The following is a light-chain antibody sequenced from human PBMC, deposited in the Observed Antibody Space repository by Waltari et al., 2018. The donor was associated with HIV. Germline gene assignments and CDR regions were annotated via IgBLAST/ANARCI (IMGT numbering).Light chain of an antibody. CDR1: DVGAKF. CDR2: QDT. CDR3: QAWDSSAVV. Sequence: SYDLIQPPSLSVSPGQTATIPCSGDDVGAKFASWYQQKPGRSPVLVIYQDTKRPSGIPERFSGSNSGNTATLTISGTQAVDEADYYCQAWDSSAVVFGGGTKLTVL. V-gene: IGLV3-1*01. J-gene: IGLJ3*02.